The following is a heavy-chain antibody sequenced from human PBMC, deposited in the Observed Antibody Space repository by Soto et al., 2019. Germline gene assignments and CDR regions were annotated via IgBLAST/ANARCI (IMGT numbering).Heavy chain of an antibody. CDR2: IYPGDSDT. D-gene: IGHD3-10*01. V-gene: IGHV5-51*01. Sequence: GESLKISCEGSGYSFTSYWIGWVRQMPGKGLEWMGIIYPGDSDTRYSPSFQGQVTSSADQSISTAYLQWSSLKSSDTAMYYCARGKLGLLYYFDYWGQGTLVTVSS. CDR3: ARGKLGLLYYFDY. CDR1: GYSFTSYW. J-gene: IGHJ4*02.